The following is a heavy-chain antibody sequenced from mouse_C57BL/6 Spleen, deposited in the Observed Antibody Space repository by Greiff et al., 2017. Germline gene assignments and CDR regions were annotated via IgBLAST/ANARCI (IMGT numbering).Heavy chain of an antibody. V-gene: IGHV14-4*01. Sequence: EVKLMESGAELVRPGASVKLSCTASGFNIKDDYMHWVKQRPEQGLEWIGWIDPENGDTEYASKFQGKATITADTSSNTAYLQLSSLTSEDTAVYYCTTGIRYWGQGTTLTVSS. CDR3: TTGIRY. CDR2: IDPENGDT. CDR1: GFNIKDDY. J-gene: IGHJ2*01.